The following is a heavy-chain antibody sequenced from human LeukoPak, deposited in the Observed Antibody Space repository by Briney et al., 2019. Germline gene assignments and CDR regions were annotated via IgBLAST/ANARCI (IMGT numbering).Heavy chain of an antibody. V-gene: IGHV5-51*01. J-gene: IGHJ3*02. CDR2: IYPGDSDT. Sequence: GESLKISCQASGSRFMTYWIGWVRQMPGKGLEWMATIYPGDSDTKYSPSFQDQVTISADKSINTAYLHWRSLKASDTAMYYCARLSMIDTFDIWGLGTVVTVSS. CDR1: GSRFMTYW. D-gene: IGHD3-22*01. CDR3: ARLSMIDTFDI.